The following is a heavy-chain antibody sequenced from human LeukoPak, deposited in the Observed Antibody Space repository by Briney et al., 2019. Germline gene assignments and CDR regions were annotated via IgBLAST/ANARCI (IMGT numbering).Heavy chain of an antibody. J-gene: IGHJ4*02. Sequence: PGGSLRLSCAASGFAFSNYGMHWVRQAPGQGLEWVAVISFDGTNKYYADSLKGRFTISRDNSKNTVYLQMNSLRPEDTAVYYCARHGGAYSFDYWGQGTLVTVSS. D-gene: IGHD4-11*01. CDR1: GFAFSNYG. V-gene: IGHV3-30*03. CDR3: ARHGGAYSFDY. CDR2: ISFDGTNK.